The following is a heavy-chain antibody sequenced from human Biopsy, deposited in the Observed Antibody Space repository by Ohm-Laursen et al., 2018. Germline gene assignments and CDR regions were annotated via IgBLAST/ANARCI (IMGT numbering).Heavy chain of an antibody. D-gene: IGHD3-9*01. J-gene: IGHJ1*01. Sequence: SVKVSCKAPGGTFSNYGVNWVRQAPGQGLEWLGGNIPILGTGNYAQKCQDRVTVAADTSTSPATMELRSLRSDDTAVYYCATKLTGYSHHWSQGTLVIVSS. CDR2: NIPILGTG. CDR3: ATKLTGYSHH. CDR1: GGTFSNYG. V-gene: IGHV1-69*06.